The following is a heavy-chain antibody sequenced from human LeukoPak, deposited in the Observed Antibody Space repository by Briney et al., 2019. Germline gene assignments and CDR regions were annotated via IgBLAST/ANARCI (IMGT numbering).Heavy chain of an antibody. V-gene: IGHV3-7*01. J-gene: IGHJ4*02. D-gene: IGHD6-6*01. CDR1: GFTFSNYW. CDR2: IKEDGSEK. CDR3: ASGRQLGY. Sequence: GGSPRLSCAASGFTFSNYWMSWVRQASGKGLEWVANIKEDGSEKYYVDSVKGRFTISRDNAKNSLYLQMNSLRAEDTAIYYCASGRQLGYWGQGTLVTVSS.